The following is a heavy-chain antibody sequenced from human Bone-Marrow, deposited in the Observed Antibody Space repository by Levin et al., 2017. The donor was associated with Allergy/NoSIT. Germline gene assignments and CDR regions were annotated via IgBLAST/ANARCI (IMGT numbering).Heavy chain of an antibody. J-gene: IGHJ4*02. Sequence: SCAASGFTFSSYGMHWVRQAPGKGLEWVAVISYDGSNKYYADSVKGRFTISRDNSKNTLYLQMNSLRAEDTAVYYCAKVRTRYYDILTGYCVDYWGQGTLVTVSS. CDR3: AKVRTRYYDILTGYCVDY. CDR1: GFTFSSYG. D-gene: IGHD3-9*01. V-gene: IGHV3-30*18. CDR2: ISYDGSNK.